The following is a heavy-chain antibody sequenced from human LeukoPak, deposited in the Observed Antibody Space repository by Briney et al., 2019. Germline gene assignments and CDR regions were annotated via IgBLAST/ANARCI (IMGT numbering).Heavy chain of an antibody. D-gene: IGHD6-13*01. J-gene: IGHJ4*02. CDR3: ARATAAGFDY. CDR2: IGTAGDT. Sequence: TGGSLRLSCAASGFTFSSYDMHWVRQATGKGLEWVSAIGTAGDTYYPGSVKGRFTTSRENAKNSSYLQMNSLRAGDTAVYYCARATAAGFDYWGQGTLVAVSS. V-gene: IGHV3-13*01. CDR1: GFTFSSYD.